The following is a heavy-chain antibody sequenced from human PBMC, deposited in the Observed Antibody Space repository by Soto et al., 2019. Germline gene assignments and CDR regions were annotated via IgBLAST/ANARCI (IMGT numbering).Heavy chain of an antibody. D-gene: IGHD3-22*01. CDR1: RGSISSYY. CDR2: IYDSGST. CDR3: ARVGYYDSSGYFDH. Sequence: SVTLSRTCTVSRGSISSYYWILIRPPPGKGLEWIGYIYDSGSTNYNPSLKSRVTISVDTSKNQFSLKLSSVTAADTAVYYCARVGYYDSSGYFDHWGQGTLVTVSS. V-gene: IGHV4-59*01. J-gene: IGHJ4*02.